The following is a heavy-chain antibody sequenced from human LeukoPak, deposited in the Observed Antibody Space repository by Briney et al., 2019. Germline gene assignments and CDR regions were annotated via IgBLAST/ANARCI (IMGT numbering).Heavy chain of an antibody. CDR1: GFTLSTYI. CDR2: ISSSSSYI. CDR3: ARAKTYSGSYYDAFDL. Sequence: GGSLRLSCAASGFTLSTYIMNWVRQAPGKGLEWVSSISSSSSYIYYADSVKGRFTISRDNAENSLYLQMNSLRAEDTAVYYCARAKTYSGSYYDAFDLWGRGTMVTVSS. D-gene: IGHD1-26*01. J-gene: IGHJ3*01. V-gene: IGHV3-21*01.